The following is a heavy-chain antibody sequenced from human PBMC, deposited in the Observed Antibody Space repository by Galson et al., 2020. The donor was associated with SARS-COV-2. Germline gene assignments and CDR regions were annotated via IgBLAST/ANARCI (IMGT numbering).Heavy chain of an antibody. D-gene: IGHD2-8*01. CDR3: ARQTHYTYGYPDSFDL. CDR1: GYTFNNYL. J-gene: IGHJ3*01. CDR2: IHFGYSDT. V-gene: IGHV5-51*01. Sequence: ESLKIYLQCLGYTFNNYLIGLVRQMPGKGLEWMGIIHFGYSDTRYSPSSQGQVTISADKPVRTAYLQWSVLKASDTAMYYCARQTHYTYGYPDSFDLWGQGTMVTVSS.